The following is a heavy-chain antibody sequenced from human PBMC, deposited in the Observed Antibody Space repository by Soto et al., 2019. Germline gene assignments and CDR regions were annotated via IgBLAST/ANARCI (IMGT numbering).Heavy chain of an antibody. CDR2: ISAYNGNT. V-gene: IGHV1-18*04. Sequence: ASVKVSCKSSGYTFTSYSISWVRQAPGQGLEWMGWISAYNGNTNYAQKLQGRVTMTTDTSTSTAYMELRSLRSDDTAVYYCAREYSSGWYYNWFDPWGQGTLVTVSS. D-gene: IGHD6-19*01. J-gene: IGHJ5*02. CDR3: AREYSSGWYYNWFDP. CDR1: GYTFTSYS.